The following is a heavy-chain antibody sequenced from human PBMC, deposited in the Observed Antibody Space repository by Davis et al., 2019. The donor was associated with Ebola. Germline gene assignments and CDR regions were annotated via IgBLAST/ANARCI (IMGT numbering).Heavy chain of an antibody. V-gene: IGHV3-43*02. D-gene: IGHD3-3*01. Sequence: PGGSLRLSCAASGFTFDDYAMHWVRQAPGKGLEWVSLVSGDGGSTYYADSVKGRFIISRDNRKNSLYLQLNSLGTEDTALYYCAKARFVSGVGINCMDVWGQGTTVIVSS. CDR1: GFTFDDYA. CDR2: VSGDGGST. CDR3: AKARFVSGVGINCMDV. J-gene: IGHJ6*02.